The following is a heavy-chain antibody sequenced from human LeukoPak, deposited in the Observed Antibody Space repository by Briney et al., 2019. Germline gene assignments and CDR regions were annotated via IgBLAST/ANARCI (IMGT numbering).Heavy chain of an antibody. CDR3: ARHDRITMIVVVTTPFDAFDI. CDR1: GGSISSSSYY. V-gene: IGHV4-39*01. Sequence: PSETLSLTCTVSGGSISSSSYYWGWIRQPPGKGLEWIGSIYYSGSTYYNPSLKSRVTISVDTSKNQFSLKLSSVTAADTAVYYCARHDRITMIVVVTTPFDAFDIWGQGTMVTVSS. J-gene: IGHJ3*02. D-gene: IGHD3-22*01. CDR2: IYYSGST.